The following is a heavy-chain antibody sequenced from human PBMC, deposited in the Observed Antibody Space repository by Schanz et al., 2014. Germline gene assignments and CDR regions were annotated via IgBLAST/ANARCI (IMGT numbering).Heavy chain of an antibody. Sequence: QVQLVESGGGVVQPGTSLRLSCAASGFTFRGHAMHWVRQAPGQGLEKVAVTSTDGTKTYYAASVRGRFTISRDNSKNTVYLQMNSLRSEDTAVYYCTRDRGALINHNDALDLWAQGTMVSVSS. D-gene: IGHD3-16*01. V-gene: IGHV3-30*04. CDR1: GFTFRGHA. J-gene: IGHJ3*01. CDR2: TSTDGTKT. CDR3: TRDRGALINHNDALDL.